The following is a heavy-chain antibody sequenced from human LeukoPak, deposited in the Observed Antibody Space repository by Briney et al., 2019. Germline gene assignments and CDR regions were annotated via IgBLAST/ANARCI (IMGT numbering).Heavy chain of an antibody. CDR2: IYHSGST. J-gene: IGHJ4*02. CDR3: ARPYYYDSSGYSDQ. V-gene: IGHV4-59*08. CDR1: GGSISSYY. D-gene: IGHD3-22*01. Sequence: ASETLSPTCTVSGGSISSYYWSWIRQPAGKGLEWIGNIYHSGSTYYNPSLKSRVTISVDTSKNQFSLKLSSVTAADTAVYYCARPYYYDSSGYSDQWGQGTLVTVSS.